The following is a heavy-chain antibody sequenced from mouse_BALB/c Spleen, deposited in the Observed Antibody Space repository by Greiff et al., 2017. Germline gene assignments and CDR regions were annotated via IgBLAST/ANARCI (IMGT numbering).Heavy chain of an antibody. CDR3: ARCRSSRSMDY. J-gene: IGHJ4*01. CDR1: GFTFSDYG. CDR2: ISNLAYSI. D-gene: IGHD1-1*01. Sequence: EVKVVESGGGLVQPGGSRKLSCAASGFTFSDYGMAWVRQAPGKGPEWVAFISNLAYSIYYADTVTGRFTISRENAKNTLYLEMSSLRSEDTAMYYCARCRSSRSMDYWGQGTSVTVSS. V-gene: IGHV5-15*02.